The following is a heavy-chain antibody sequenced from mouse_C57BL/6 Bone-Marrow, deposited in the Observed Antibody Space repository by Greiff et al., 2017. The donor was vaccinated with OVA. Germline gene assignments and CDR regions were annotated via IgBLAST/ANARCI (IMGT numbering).Heavy chain of an antibody. D-gene: IGHD1-1*01. CDR1: GFNIKDYY. CDR3: TVYYGSSYWYFDG. V-gene: IGHV14-1*01. J-gene: IGHJ1*03. CDR2: IDPEDGDT. Sequence: EVMLVESGAELVRPGASVKLSCTASGFNIKDYYMHWVKQRPEQGLEWIGRIDPEDGDTEYAPKFQGKATMTADTSSNTAYLQLSSLTSEDTAVYYCTVYYGSSYWYFDGWGTGTTVTVSS.